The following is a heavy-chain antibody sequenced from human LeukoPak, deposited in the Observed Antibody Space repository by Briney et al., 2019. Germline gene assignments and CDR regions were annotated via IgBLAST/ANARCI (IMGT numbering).Heavy chain of an antibody. CDR2: ISNTGNYI. CDR3: AELGITMIGGV. CDR1: GFTFSSYS. J-gene: IGHJ6*04. Sequence: GGSLRLSCAASGFTFSSYSMNWVRQAPGKGLEWVSSISNTGNYIYYADSVKGRFTISRDNAKNSLYLQMNSLRAEDTAVYYCAELGITMIGGVWGKGTTVTISS. V-gene: IGHV3-21*01. D-gene: IGHD3-10*02.